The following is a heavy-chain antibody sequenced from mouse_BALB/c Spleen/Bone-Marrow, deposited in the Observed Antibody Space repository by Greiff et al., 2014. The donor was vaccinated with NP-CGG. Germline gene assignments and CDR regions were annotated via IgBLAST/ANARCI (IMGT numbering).Heavy chain of an antibody. CDR2: IYPGDGDI. Sequence: QVQLQQSGAELARPGASVKLSCKASGYTFTSYWIQWVKQRPGQGLEWIGAIYPGDGDIRYTEKFKGKATLTADKSSSTAYMQLNSLASEDSTVYYCTKWRYYFDYWGQGTTLTVSS. J-gene: IGHJ2*01. CDR3: TKWRYYFDY. V-gene: IGHV1-87*01. CDR1: GYTFTSYW.